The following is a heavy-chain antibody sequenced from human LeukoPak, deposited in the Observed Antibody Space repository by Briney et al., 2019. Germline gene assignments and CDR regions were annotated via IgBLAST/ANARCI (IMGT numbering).Heavy chain of an antibody. V-gene: IGHV1-2*02. D-gene: IGHD3-22*01. J-gene: IGHJ4*02. CDR1: GYTFTGYY. CDR2: INPNSGGT. Sequence: ASVKVSCKASGYTFTGYYIHWVRQAPGQGLEWMGWINPNSGGTNYAQKFQGRVTMTRDTSISTAYMELSRLRSNDTAVYYCARGDSSGYSFFDYWGQGTLVTVSS. CDR3: ARGDSSGYSFFDY.